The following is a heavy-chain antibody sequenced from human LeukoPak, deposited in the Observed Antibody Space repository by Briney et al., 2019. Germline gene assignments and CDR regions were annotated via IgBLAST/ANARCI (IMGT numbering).Heavy chain of an antibody. CDR2: ISGSGGSA. J-gene: IGHJ3*02. V-gene: IGHV3-23*01. CDR1: GFTFSGYA. CDR3: ARDPNLYYYDSSGPRNAFDI. D-gene: IGHD3-22*01. Sequence: PGGSLRLSCAASGFTFSGYAMTWVRQAPGKGLEWVSTISGSGGSAHYADSVKGRFTISRDNSKNTLYLQMNSLRAEDTAVYYCARDPNLYYYDSSGPRNAFDIWGQGTMVTVSS.